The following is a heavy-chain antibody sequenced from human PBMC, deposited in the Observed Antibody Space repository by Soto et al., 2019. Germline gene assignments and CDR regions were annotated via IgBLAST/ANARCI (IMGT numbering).Heavy chain of an antibody. V-gene: IGHV3-30-3*01. CDR1: GFTFSNYV. Sequence: QGQLVESGGGVVQPGRSLRLSCAASGFTFSNYVMHWVRQAPGKGLEWVTLISYDGINKYYADSVKGRFTISRDNSKNTLYLQMNNLRSEDTAVYYCAVALYRTTWENYTGMDVWGQGTTVTVSS. D-gene: IGHD1-26*01. CDR2: ISYDGINK. J-gene: IGHJ6*02. CDR3: AVALYRTTWENYTGMDV.